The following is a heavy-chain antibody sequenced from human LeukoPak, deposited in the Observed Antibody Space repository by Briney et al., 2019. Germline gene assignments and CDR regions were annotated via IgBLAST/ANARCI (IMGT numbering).Heavy chain of an antibody. CDR1: GGSISSYY. J-gene: IGHJ4*02. Sequence: SETLSLTCTVSGGSISSYYWSWIRQPPGKGLEWIGYIYYSGSTNYNPSLKSRVTISVDTSKDQFSLKLSSVTAADTAVYYCARRGGTNHIDYWGQGTLVTVSS. D-gene: IGHD1-14*01. CDR3: ARRGGTNHIDY. CDR2: IYYSGST. V-gene: IGHV4-59*12.